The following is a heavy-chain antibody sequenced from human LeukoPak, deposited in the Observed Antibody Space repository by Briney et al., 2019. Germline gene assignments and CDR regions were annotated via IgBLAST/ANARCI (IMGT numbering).Heavy chain of an antibody. V-gene: IGHV3-15*01. D-gene: IGHD3-10*01. CDR1: GFTFTNAW. CDR2: IKSKGDGETT. J-gene: IGHJ4*02. CDR3: ITDLGLTMIRGVIVR. Sequence: GSLRLSCAASGFTFTNAWMSWVRQAPGKGLEWVGRIKSKGDGETTDYAAPVKGSFTMSREDAKDTLFLQMNGLMVEDTALYYCITDLGLTMIRGVIVRWGQGTLVTVSS.